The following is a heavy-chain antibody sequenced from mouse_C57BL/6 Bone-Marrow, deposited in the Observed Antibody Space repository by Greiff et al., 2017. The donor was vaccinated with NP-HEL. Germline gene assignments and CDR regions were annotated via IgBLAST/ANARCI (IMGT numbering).Heavy chain of an antibody. Sequence: QVQLKQPGAELVKPGASVTVSCKASGYTFTSYWMHWVKQRPGQGLEWIGRIHPSDSDTNYNQKFKGKATLTVDKSSSTAYMQLSSLTSEDSAVYYCAIPSRQIRDAMDDWGQGTSVTGSS. CDR3: AIPSRQIRDAMDD. CDR2: IHPSDSDT. D-gene: IGHD3-2*02. CDR1: GYTFTSYW. V-gene: IGHV1-74*01. J-gene: IGHJ4*01.